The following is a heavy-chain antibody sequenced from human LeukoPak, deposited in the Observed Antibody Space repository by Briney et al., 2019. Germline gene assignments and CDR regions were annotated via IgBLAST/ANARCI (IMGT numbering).Heavy chain of an antibody. J-gene: IGHJ3*02. CDR1: GYTFTGYY. Sequence: GASVKVSCKASGYTFTGYYMHWVRQAPGQGLEWMGWINPNSGGTNYAQKFQGRVTMTRDTSISTAYMELSRLRSDDTAVYYCARPDYGDSYAFDIWGQGTMVTVSS. D-gene: IGHD4-17*01. V-gene: IGHV1-2*02. CDR2: INPNSGGT. CDR3: ARPDYGDSYAFDI.